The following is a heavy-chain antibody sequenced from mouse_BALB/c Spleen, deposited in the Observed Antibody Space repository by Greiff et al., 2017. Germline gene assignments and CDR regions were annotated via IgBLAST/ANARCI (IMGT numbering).Heavy chain of an antibody. D-gene: IGHD1-1*01. CDR1: GFNIKDTY. V-gene: IGHV14-3*02. J-gene: IGHJ3*01. CDR2: IDPANGNT. CDR3: TIADNGSRWCAY. Sequence: VQLQQSGAELVKPGASVKLSCTASGFNIKDTYMHWVKQRPEQGLEWIGRIDPANGNTKYDPKFQGKATITADTSSSTAYMQLSSLTSEDSAVYYCTIADNGSRWCAYWGQGTLGTVSA.